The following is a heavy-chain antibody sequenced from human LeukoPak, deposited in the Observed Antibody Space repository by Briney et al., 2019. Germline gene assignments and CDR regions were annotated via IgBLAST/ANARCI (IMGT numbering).Heavy chain of an antibody. D-gene: IGHD3-10*01. CDR3: ARGRNYYGSGSYWRYYYYMDV. J-gene: IGHJ6*03. V-gene: IGHV4-34*01. CDR2: INHSGST. Sequence: SETLSLTCAVYGGSFSGYYWSWIRQPPGKGLEWIGEINHSGSTNYNPSLKSRVTISVDTSKNQFSLKLSSVTAADTAVYYCARGRNYYGSGSYWRYYYYMDVWGKGTTVTVPS. CDR1: GGSFSGYY.